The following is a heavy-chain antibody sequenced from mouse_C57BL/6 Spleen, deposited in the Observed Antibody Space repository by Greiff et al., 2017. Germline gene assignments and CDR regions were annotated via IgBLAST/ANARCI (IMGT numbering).Heavy chain of an antibody. V-gene: IGHV1-82*01. Sequence: QVQLQQSGPELVKPGASVKISCKASGYAFSSSWMNWVKQRPGKGLEWIGRIYPGDGDTNYNGKLKGKATLTADKSSSTAYMQLSSLTSEDSAVYFCARSLYGNYVSFDYWGQGTTLTVSS. CDR3: ARSLYGNYVSFDY. CDR1: GYAFSSSW. D-gene: IGHD2-1*01. CDR2: IYPGDGDT. J-gene: IGHJ2*01.